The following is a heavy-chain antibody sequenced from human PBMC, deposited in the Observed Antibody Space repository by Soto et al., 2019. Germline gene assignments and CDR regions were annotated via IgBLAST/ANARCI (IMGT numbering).Heavy chain of an antibody. CDR2: IYPGDSDT. CDR1: GYSFTTYW. Sequence: PGESLKISCKGSGYSFTTYWIGWVRQMPGKGLEWMGIIYPGDSDTRYSPSFQGQVTISADTSIRTAYLQWNSLKASDTAMYYCARHQSSGLRLYYYAMDVWGQGTTVTVSS. J-gene: IGHJ6*02. CDR3: ARHQSSGLRLYYYAMDV. D-gene: IGHD6-19*01. V-gene: IGHV5-51*01.